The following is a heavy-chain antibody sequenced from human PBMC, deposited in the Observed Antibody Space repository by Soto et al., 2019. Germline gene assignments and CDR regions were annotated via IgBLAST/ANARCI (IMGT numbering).Heavy chain of an antibody. D-gene: IGHD4-17*01. J-gene: IGHJ6*02. CDR3: ARDRLGDYYYYYGMDV. CDR2: INHSGST. CDR1: GGSFSGYY. Sequence: SETLSLTCAVYGGSFSGYYWSWIRQPPGKGLEWIGEINHSGSTNYNPSIKSRDTISVDTSKNQFSLKLSSVTAADTAVYYCARDRLGDYYYYYGMDVWGQGTTVT. V-gene: IGHV4-34*01.